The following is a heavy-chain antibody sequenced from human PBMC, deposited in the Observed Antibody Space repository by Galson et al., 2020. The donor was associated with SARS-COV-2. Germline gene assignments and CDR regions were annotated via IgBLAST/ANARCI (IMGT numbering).Heavy chain of an antibody. CDR3: AREVGYYDSSGSNYYMDV. CDR1: GGTFSSYA. V-gene: IGHV1-69*10. CDR2: IIPILGIA. Sequence: SVKVSCKASGGTFSSYAISWVRQAHGQGLEWMGGIIPILGIANYAQKFQGRVTITADKSTSTAYMELSSLRSEDTAVYYCAREVGYYDSSGSNYYMDVWGKGTTVTVSS. D-gene: IGHD3-22*01. J-gene: IGHJ6*03.